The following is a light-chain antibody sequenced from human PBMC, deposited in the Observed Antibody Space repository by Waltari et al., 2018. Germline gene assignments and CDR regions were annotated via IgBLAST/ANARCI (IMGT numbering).Light chain of an antibody. Sequence: QSALTQPPSASGTPGQSVTISCTGTSSDVGSYVFVSWYQQHPGEAPKLLICEVFKRPPDISSRFSGSKSGTTASLTISGLQPEDEADYYCSSYAGRNTYVFGSGTKVTVL. J-gene: IGLJ1*01. V-gene: IGLV2-23*02. CDR3: SSYAGRNTYV. CDR2: EVF. CDR1: SSDVGSYVF.